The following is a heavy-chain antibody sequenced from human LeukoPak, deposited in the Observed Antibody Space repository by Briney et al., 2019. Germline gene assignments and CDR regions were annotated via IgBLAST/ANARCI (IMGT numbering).Heavy chain of an antibody. Sequence: GGSLRLSCAASGFTFSAFWMHWVRQAPGKGLVWVSRINSDGSSTTYADSVKGRFTVSRDNAKNTLYLQMNSLRAEDTAVYYCAKGNDYGDSGWDYWGQGTLVTVSS. V-gene: IGHV3-74*01. CDR2: INSDGSST. D-gene: IGHD4-17*01. J-gene: IGHJ4*02. CDR1: GFTFSAFW. CDR3: AKGNDYGDSGWDY.